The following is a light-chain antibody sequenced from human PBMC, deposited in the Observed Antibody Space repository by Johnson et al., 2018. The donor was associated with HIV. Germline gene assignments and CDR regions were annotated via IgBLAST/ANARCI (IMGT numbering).Light chain of an antibody. CDR2: ENN. CDR1: SSNIGNNY. V-gene: IGLV1-51*02. CDR3: GTWDTSLSVYV. Sequence: QSVLTQPPSVSAAPGQKVTISCSGSSSNIGNNYVSWYQQIPGTAPKLLIYENNKRPSGIPDRFSGSKSGTSVTLAITGLQTGDEADYYCGTWDTSLSVYVFGTGTKVTVL. J-gene: IGLJ1*01.